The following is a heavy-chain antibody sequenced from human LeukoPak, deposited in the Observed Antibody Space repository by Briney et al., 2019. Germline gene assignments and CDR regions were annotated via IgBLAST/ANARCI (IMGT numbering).Heavy chain of an antibody. CDR1: GGSISSYY. CDR2: IYYSGST. Sequence: PSETLSLTCTVSGGSISSYYWSWIRQPPGKGLEWIGYIYYSGSTNYNPSLKSRVTISVDTSKNQFSLKLSSVTAADTAAYYCARGLLYYDYVWGSYRYGRVDYFDYWGQGTLVTVSS. D-gene: IGHD3-16*02. V-gene: IGHV4-59*12. CDR3: ARGLLYYDYVWGSYRYGRVDYFDY. J-gene: IGHJ4*02.